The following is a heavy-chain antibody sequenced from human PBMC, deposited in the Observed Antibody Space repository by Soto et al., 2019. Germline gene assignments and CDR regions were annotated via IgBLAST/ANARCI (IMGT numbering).Heavy chain of an antibody. CDR3: ARNYDILTGYPEHYYGMDV. D-gene: IGHD3-9*01. CDR2: IDPSDSYT. Sequence: GESLKVSCKGSGYSFTSYWISWVRQMPGKGLEWMGRIDPSDSYTNYSPSFQGHVTISADKSISTAYLQWSSLKASDTAMYYCARNYDILTGYPEHYYGMDVWGQGTTVTGSS. V-gene: IGHV5-10-1*01. J-gene: IGHJ6*02. CDR1: GYSFTSYW.